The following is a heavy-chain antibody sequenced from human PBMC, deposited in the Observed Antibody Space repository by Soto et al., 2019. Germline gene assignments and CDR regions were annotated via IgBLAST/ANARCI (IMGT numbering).Heavy chain of an antibody. CDR3: TTGVAGSLYSFDY. CDR1: GFTFDNAW. J-gene: IGHJ4*02. D-gene: IGHD2-15*01. Sequence: EVPLVESGGGLVKPGGSLRLSCEASGFTFDNAWMSWVRQAPGKGLEWVGRIKRNADGGTTDYAAPVKGRFIISRDDSANKLYLKMNSLKSEDKAVYYCTTGVAGSLYSFDYLGQGTLVTVSA. V-gene: IGHV3-15*01. CDR2: IKRNADGGTT.